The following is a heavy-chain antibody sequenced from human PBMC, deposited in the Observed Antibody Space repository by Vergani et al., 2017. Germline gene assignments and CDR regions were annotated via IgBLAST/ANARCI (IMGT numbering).Heavy chain of an antibody. D-gene: IGHD1-26*01. CDR2: VNPITGET. Sequence: QVHLVQSGAEVKKPGASVKVSCKAFGYSFTAYYIHWVRQAPGQGLEWMGWVNPITGETNYAQKFQGRVTFTRETSVNTAYMEQSSLTSDDTSVYYCAIPDPPTTSLSPWGQGTLVTVSS. CDR1: GYSFTAYY. J-gene: IGHJ5*02. V-gene: IGHV1-2*02. CDR3: AIPDPPTTSLSP.